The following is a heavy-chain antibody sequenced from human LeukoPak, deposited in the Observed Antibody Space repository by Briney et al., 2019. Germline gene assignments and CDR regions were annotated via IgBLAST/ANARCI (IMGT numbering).Heavy chain of an antibody. J-gene: IGHJ5*02. V-gene: IGHV4-30-4*08. CDR2: IYYSGST. CDR1: GGSISSGDYY. Sequence: PSETLSLTCTVSGGSISSGDYYWSWIRQPPGKGLEWIGYIYYSGSTYYNPSLKSRVTISVDTSKNQFSLKLGSVTAADTAVYYCARDGAALGIPNWFDPWGQGTLVTVSS. D-gene: IGHD7-27*01. CDR3: ARDGAALGIPNWFDP.